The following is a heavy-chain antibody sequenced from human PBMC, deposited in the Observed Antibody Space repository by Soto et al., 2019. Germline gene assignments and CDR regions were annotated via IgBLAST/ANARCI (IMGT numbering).Heavy chain of an antibody. CDR2: IYWNDDK. CDR3: AHRRPVLLFLEWLSRPAWFDP. J-gene: IGHJ5*02. Sequence: QITLKESGPTLVKPTQTLTLTCTFSGFSLSTSGVGVGWIRQPPGKALEWLALIYWNDDKRYSPSLKSRLTITKDTSKNQVVLTMTNMDPVDTATYYCAHRRPVLLFLEWLSRPAWFDPWGQGTLVTVSS. D-gene: IGHD3-3*01. CDR1: GFSLSTSGVG. V-gene: IGHV2-5*01.